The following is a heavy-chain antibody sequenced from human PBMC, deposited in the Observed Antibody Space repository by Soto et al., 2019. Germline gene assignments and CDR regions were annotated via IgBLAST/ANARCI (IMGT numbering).Heavy chain of an antibody. Sequence: PSETLSLTCSVYGGSFSGYYWSWIRQPPGKGLEWIGEINHSGSTNYNPSLKSRVTISVDTSKNQFSLKLSSVTAADTAVYYCASAGLRYFDWLRKNYYYYMDVWGKGTTVTVSS. CDR3: ASAGLRYFDWLRKNYYYYMDV. V-gene: IGHV4-34*01. D-gene: IGHD3-9*01. CDR2: INHSGST. J-gene: IGHJ6*03. CDR1: GGSFSGYY.